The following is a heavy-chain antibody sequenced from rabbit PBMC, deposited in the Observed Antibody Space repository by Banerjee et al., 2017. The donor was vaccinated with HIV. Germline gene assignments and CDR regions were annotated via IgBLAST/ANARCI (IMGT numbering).Heavy chain of an antibody. Sequence: QLVESGGGLVTLGGSLKLSCKASGIDFSSYGISWVRQAPGKGLEWIAYIYPDYGSTDYASWVNGRFTISLDNAQNTVFLQMTSLTAADTATYFCAREAGYAGYGYMDLWGPGTLVTVS. CDR1: GIDFSSYG. D-gene: IGHD7-1*01. V-gene: IGHV1S7*01. CDR2: IYPDYGST. CDR3: AREAGYAGYGYMDL. J-gene: IGHJ4*01.